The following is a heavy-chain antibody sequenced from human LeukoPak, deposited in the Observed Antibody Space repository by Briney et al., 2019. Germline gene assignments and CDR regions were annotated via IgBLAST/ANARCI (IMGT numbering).Heavy chain of an antibody. CDR1: GGSISSYY. J-gene: IGHJ4*02. CDR2: IYYSGST. Sequence: PSETLSLTCTVSGGSISSYYWSWIRQPPGKGLEWIGYIYYSGSTYYNPSLKSRVTISVDTSKNQFSLKLSSVTAADTAVYYCARWGITFGGVIAYYFDYWGQGTLVTVSS. D-gene: IGHD3-16*02. V-gene: IGHV4-59*06. CDR3: ARWGITFGGVIAYYFDY.